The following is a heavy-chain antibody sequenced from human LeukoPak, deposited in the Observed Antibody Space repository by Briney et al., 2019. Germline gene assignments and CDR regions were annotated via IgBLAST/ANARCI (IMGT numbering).Heavy chain of an antibody. Sequence: PGRSLRLSCAASGFTFSSYGMHWVRQAPGKGLEWVAVISYDGSNKYYADSVKGRFTISRDNSKNTLYLQMNSLRPEDTAVYYCARDEIAAADYYFDYWGQGTLVTVSS. CDR3: ARDEIAAADYYFDY. CDR2: ISYDGSNK. J-gene: IGHJ4*02. CDR1: GFTFSSYG. V-gene: IGHV3-30*03. D-gene: IGHD6-13*01.